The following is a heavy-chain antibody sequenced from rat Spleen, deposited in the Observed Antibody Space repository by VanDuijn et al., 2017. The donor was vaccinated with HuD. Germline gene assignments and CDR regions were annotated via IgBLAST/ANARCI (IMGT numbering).Heavy chain of an antibody. J-gene: IGHJ3*01. CDR1: GLTFRSYW. CDR3: ARLGTEAIGNWFSY. V-gene: IGHV5-29*01. D-gene: IGHD1-11*01. CDR2: IKYDGSST. Sequence: EVQLVESGGGLVQPGRSMKLSCVVSGLTFRSYWMYWVRQAPTKGLEWVATIKYDGSSTYHRDSVKGRFTISRDNAKSTLYLQMDSLRSEDTATYYCARLGTEAIGNWFSYWGQGTLVTVSS.